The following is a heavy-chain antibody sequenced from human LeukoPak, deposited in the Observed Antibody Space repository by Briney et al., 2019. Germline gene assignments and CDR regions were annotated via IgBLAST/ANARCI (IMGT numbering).Heavy chain of an antibody. Sequence: GGSLRLSCAASGFTFSSYWMSCVRQAPGKGLEWVANIKQDGSEKYYVDSVKGRFTISRDNAKNSLYLQMNSLRAEDTALYYCAKDISPYQLLSIWGQGTLVTVSS. CDR2: IKQDGSEK. D-gene: IGHD2-2*01. V-gene: IGHV3-7*03. CDR1: GFTFSSYW. CDR3: AKDISPYQLLSI. J-gene: IGHJ4*02.